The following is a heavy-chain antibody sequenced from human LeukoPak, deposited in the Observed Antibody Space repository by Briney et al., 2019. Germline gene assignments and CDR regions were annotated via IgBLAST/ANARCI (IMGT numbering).Heavy chain of an antibody. Sequence: GGSLRLSCAASGFTFSSYAMSWVRQAPGKGLEWVSPISGSGSSTYYADSVKGRFTISRDNSRNTLYLQMNSLRAEDTAVYYCAKGVAVASPYYFDYWGREPWSPSPQ. CDR3: AKGVAVASPYYFDY. CDR1: GFTFSSYA. D-gene: IGHD6-19*01. CDR2: ISGSGSST. V-gene: IGHV3-23*01. J-gene: IGHJ4*02.